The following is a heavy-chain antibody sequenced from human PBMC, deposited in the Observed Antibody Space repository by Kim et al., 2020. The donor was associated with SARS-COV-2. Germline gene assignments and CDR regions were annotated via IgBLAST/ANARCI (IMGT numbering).Heavy chain of an antibody. CDR3: TLSGDYDYVWGSYRQDY. V-gene: IGHV3-15*01. D-gene: IGHD3-16*02. CDR1: GFTFSNAW. J-gene: IGHJ4*02. CDR2: IKSKTDGGTT. Sequence: GGSLRLSCAASGFTFSNAWMSWVRQAPGKGLEWVGRIKSKTDGGTTDYAAPVKGRFTISRDDSKNTLYLQMNSLKTEDTAVYYCTLSGDYDYVWGSYRQDYWGQGTLVTVSS.